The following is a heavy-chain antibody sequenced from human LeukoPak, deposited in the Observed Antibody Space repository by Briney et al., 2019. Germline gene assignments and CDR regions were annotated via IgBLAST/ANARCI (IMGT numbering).Heavy chain of an antibody. CDR1: GFTFSSYW. Sequence: GGSLRLSCAASGFTFSSYWMHWVRQAPGKGLLWVSRINSDGTTTHYADSVKGRFTISRDNAKNTLYLQVNSLRAEDTAVYYCARGNYYGMDVWGQGTTVTVSS. V-gene: IGHV3-74*01. J-gene: IGHJ6*02. CDR2: INSDGTTT. CDR3: ARGNYYGMDV.